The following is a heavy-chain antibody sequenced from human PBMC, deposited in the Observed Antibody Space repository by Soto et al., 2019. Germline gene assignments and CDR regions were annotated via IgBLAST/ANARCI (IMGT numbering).Heavy chain of an antibody. D-gene: IGHD2-15*01. CDR3: ARDKYWAFDM. CDR2: IWYDGSKE. V-gene: IGHV3-33*01. CDR1: VFTFSSYG. Sequence: VGSLRLSCVVSVFTFSSYGFHWVRQAPGKGLEWVAVIWYDGSKEYYADSVRGRFTISRDDSKNTLYLQMNSPRAEDTAVYYCARDKYWAFDMWGQGTMVTVSS. J-gene: IGHJ3*02.